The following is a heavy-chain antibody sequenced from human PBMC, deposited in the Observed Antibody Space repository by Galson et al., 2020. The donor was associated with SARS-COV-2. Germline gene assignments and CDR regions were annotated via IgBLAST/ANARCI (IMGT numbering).Heavy chain of an antibody. V-gene: IGHV3-74*01. J-gene: IGHJ4*02. CDR2: INNDGSGT. CDR3: ATVFDH. CDR1: GFALNTNW. Sequence: GGSLRLSCEVSGFALNTNWMHWVRQAPGKGLVWVSCINNDGSGTYYADSVKGRFTISRDDAKNTVYLQMNSLRAEDTAVYYCATVFDHWGQGTLVTVSS.